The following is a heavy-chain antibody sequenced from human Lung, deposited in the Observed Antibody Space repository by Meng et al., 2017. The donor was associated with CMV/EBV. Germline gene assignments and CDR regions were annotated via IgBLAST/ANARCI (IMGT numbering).Heavy chain of an antibody. CDR3: ASFPPPGKQWLVTDY. Sequence: SGLCLVSACGPWPLTCAVSGGSISGSNWWSWARQPPGKGLEWIGEIYPSGSTNYNPSLKSRVTISVDKSKNQFSLKLSSVTAADTAVYYCASFPPPGKQWLVTDYWGQGTLVTVSS. J-gene: IGHJ4*02. V-gene: IGHV4-4*02. CDR2: IYPSGST. D-gene: IGHD6-19*01. CDR1: GGSISGSNW.